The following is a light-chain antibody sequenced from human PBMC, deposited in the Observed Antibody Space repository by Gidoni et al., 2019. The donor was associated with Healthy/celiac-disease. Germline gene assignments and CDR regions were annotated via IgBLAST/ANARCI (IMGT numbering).Light chain of an antibody. CDR1: RLRSYY. J-gene: IGLJ1*01. Sequence: SSELPQLPAVSAALGQTVRITCPGDRLRSYYASWYQQKPGQAPVLVIYDKNNRPSGIPDRFSGSSSGNTASLTITGAQAEDEADYYCNSRDSSGNLVFGTGTKVTVL. CDR2: DKN. V-gene: IGLV3-19*01. CDR3: NSRDSSGNLV.